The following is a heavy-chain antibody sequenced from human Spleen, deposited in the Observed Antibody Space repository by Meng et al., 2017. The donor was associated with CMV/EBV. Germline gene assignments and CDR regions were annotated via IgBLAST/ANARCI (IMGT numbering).Heavy chain of an antibody. D-gene: IGHD1-26*01. V-gene: IGHV1-2*02. Sequence: SGYTFSDYYMHWVRQAPGQGLEWMGWINPNSGATDYAQKFQGRVTMTRDTSISTAYMELSRLRSEDTAVYYCGRDPGRSLVGAIIGYWGQGTLVTVSS. CDR3: GRDPGRSLVGAIIGY. CDR2: INPNSGAT. CDR1: GYTFSDYY. J-gene: IGHJ4*02.